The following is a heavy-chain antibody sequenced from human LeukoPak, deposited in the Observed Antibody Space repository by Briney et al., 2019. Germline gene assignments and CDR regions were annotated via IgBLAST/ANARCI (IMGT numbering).Heavy chain of an antibody. CDR3: AKGTSCGADCYAYFDS. J-gene: IGHJ4*02. CDR2: ISTSGVNT. D-gene: IGHD2-21*02. Sequence: GGSLRLSRAASGFTFSSYAMNWVRQAPGKGLEWVSGISTSGVNTYYADSAKGRFTISRDNSKSTLYLQMNSLRAEDTAVYYCAKGTSCGADCYAYFDSCGQGTLVTVSS. V-gene: IGHV3-23*01. CDR1: GFTFSSYA.